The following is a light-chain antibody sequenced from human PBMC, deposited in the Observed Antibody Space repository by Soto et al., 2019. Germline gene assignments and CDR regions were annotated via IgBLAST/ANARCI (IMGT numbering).Light chain of an antibody. CDR1: QSVNSN. CDR2: GAS. V-gene: IGKV3-15*01. Sequence: ETVMTQSPATLSVSPGERATLSCRASQSVNSNLAWYQQKPGQAPRLLIYGASTRATGIPARFSGGGSGTEFTLTISSLQSEDFAAYYCQQYNNWPPYTFGQGTKLEIK. J-gene: IGKJ2*01. CDR3: QQYNNWPPYT.